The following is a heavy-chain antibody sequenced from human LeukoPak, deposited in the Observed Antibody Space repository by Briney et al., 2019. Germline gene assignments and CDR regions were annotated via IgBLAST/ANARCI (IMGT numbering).Heavy chain of an antibody. CDR2: IRYDGFNK. D-gene: IGHD1-26*01. Sequence: PGGSLRLSCAASGFTFSNYGMHWVRQAPGKGLEWVASIRYDGFNKYYADSLKGRFTISRDNAKNPLYLQMNSLRAEDTAMYYCAKKTIVGATVDAFDIWGQGTMVIVSS. J-gene: IGHJ3*02. V-gene: IGHV3-30*02. CDR1: GFTFSNYG. CDR3: AKKTIVGATVDAFDI.